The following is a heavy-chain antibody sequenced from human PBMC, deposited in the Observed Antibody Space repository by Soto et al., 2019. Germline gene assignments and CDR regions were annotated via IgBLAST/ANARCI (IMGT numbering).Heavy chain of an antibody. CDR3: AKVVAVVPPGGYFDL. CDR2: ISGSGGST. Sequence: GGSLRLSCAASGFTFSSYAMSWVRQAPGKGLEWVSAISGSGGSTYYADSVKRRFTISRDNSKNTLYLQMNSLRAEDTAVYYCAKVVAVVPPGGYFDLWGRGTLVTVSS. D-gene: IGHD6-19*01. CDR1: GFTFSSYA. J-gene: IGHJ2*01. V-gene: IGHV3-23*01.